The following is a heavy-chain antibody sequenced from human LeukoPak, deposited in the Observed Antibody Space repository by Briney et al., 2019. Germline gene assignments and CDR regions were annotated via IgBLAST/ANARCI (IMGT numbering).Heavy chain of an antibody. V-gene: IGHV1-2*02. J-gene: IGHJ6*02. Sequence: GASVKVSFKASGYTFTGYYMHWVRQAPGQGLEWMGWINPNSGGTNYAQKFQGRVTMTRDTSISTAYMELSRLRSDDTAVYYCARCVGATRLSYYGMDVWGQGTTVTVSS. CDR2: INPNSGGT. CDR3: ARCVGATRLSYYGMDV. CDR1: GYTFTGYY. D-gene: IGHD1-26*01.